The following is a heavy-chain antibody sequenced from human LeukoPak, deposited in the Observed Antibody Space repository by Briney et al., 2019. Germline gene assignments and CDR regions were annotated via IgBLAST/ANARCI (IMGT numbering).Heavy chain of an antibody. Sequence: SVKVSCKASGGTFSSYAISWVRQAPGQGLEWMGRIIPILGIANYAQKFQGRVTITADKSTSTAYMELSSLRSEDTAVYYCARVGMEWSSPYYYYGMDVWGQGTTVTVSS. J-gene: IGHJ6*02. CDR3: ARVGMEWSSPYYYYGMDV. CDR1: GGTFSSYA. V-gene: IGHV1-69*04. CDR2: IIPILGIA. D-gene: IGHD3-3*01.